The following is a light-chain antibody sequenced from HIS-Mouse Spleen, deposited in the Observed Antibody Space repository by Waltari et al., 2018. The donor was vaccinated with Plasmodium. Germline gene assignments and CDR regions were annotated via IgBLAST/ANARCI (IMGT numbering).Light chain of an antibody. CDR3: MIWHSSAWV. CDR2: YKSDSDK. Sequence: QAVLTQPSSLSASPGASASLTCTLRSGINVGTYRIYWYQQKPGSPPQYLLSYKSDSDKQQGYGVPSRFSGSKDASANAGILLISGLQSEDEADYYCMIWHSSAWVFGGGTKLTVL. V-gene: IGLV5-45*03. CDR1: SGINVGTYR. J-gene: IGLJ3*02.